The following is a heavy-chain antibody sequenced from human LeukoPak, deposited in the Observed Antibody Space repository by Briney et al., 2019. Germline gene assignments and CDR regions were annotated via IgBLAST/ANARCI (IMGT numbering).Heavy chain of an antibody. Sequence: ASVTVSCKASGYTFTDYFIHWVRQAPGQGLEWMGWIKPDSGGTKYAQMFQGRVTMTRDTSISTAYMELTSLRSDDAALYYCVTQDCSKGECYAGDNWGQGTLVTVSS. V-gene: IGHV1-2*02. CDR1: GYTFTDYF. CDR2: IKPDSGGT. CDR3: VTQDCSKGECYAGDN. J-gene: IGHJ4*02. D-gene: IGHD2-21*01.